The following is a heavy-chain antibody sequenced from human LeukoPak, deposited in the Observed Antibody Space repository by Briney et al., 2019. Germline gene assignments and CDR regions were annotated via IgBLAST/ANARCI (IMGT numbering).Heavy chain of an antibody. CDR3: ATSRAIIVATRNDAFDI. D-gene: IGHD5-12*01. Sequence: ASVKVSCKASGYTFTSYGISWVRQAPGQGLEWMGWISAYNGNTNYAQKLQGRVTMTTDTSTGTAYMELRSLRSDDTAVYYCATSRAIIVATRNDAFDIWGQGTMVTVSS. V-gene: IGHV1-18*01. CDR1: GYTFTSYG. CDR2: ISAYNGNT. J-gene: IGHJ3*02.